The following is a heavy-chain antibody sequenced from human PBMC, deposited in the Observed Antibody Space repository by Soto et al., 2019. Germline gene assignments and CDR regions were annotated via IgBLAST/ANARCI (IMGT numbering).Heavy chain of an antibody. CDR3: AAGYSYGYSSSGFLLY. V-gene: IGHV1-69*12. D-gene: IGHD5-18*01. J-gene: IGHJ4*02. Sequence: QVQLVQSGAEVKKPGSSVKVSCKASGGTFSSYAISWVRQAPGQGLEWMGGIIPIFGTANYAQKFQGRVPITAVESTSTAYMERRSLRSEDTAVYYCAAGYSYGYSSSGFLLYWGQGTLVTVSS. CDR2: IIPIFGTA. CDR1: GGTFSSYA.